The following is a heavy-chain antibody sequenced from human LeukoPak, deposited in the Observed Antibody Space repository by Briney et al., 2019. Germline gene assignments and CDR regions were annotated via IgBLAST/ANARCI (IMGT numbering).Heavy chain of an antibody. Sequence: PGGSLRLSCAASGFTLSTYDIHWIRQARGEGLEWVALIRYDASNKKYADSVKGRFTISRDNSKNTLYLQMNSLRAEDTAVYYCAKAPVGKTNYYGSAEPDYWGQGTLVTVSS. CDR2: IRYDASNK. CDR1: GFTLSTYD. V-gene: IGHV3-30*02. CDR3: AKAPVGKTNYYGSAEPDY. J-gene: IGHJ4*02. D-gene: IGHD3-10*01.